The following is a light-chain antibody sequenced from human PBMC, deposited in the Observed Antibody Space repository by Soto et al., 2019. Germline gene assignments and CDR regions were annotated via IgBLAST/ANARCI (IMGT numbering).Light chain of an antibody. CDR3: QQYDTYPWT. Sequence: DIPITQSPTTLSASLGYNDTITCRASQRLSAWLAWYQQKPGKAPKLLIYDASSWENGVPSRFSSSGSGTDFTLTISSLQPDDFAVYYCQQYDTYPWTFGPGTKVDIK. V-gene: IGKV1-5*01. J-gene: IGKJ3*01. CDR2: DAS. CDR1: QRLSAW.